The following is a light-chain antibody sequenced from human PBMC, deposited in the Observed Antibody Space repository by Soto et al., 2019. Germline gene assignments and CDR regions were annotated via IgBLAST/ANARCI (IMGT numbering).Light chain of an antibody. J-gene: IGKJ1*01. V-gene: IGKV3-20*01. CDR1: QSVTSNS. CDR3: HQYGSSPWT. CDR2: SAS. Sequence: EIVLTQSPGSLSLSPGEGATLSCRASQSVTSNSLAWYQQKPGQAPRLLIYSASGRATGIPDRFSGSGSGTDFTLTISRQEPEDFAVYLCHQYGSSPWTFGQGTKVEIK.